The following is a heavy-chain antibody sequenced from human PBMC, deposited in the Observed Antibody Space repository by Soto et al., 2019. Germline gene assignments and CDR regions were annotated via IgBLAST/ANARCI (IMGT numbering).Heavy chain of an antibody. D-gene: IGHD5-18*01. CDR2: IYYSGNT. Sequence: SETLSLTCTVSGGSIRSGGYYWSWVRQNPRRGLEWIGNIYYSGNTYYNPSLKSRLTISVDTSKNQFSPNLSSVTAADTAVYYCARDRLMATAGTARHYFGLDVWGQGTTVTVSS. CDR1: GGSIRSGGYY. J-gene: IGHJ6*02. CDR3: ARDRLMATAGTARHYFGLDV. V-gene: IGHV4-31*03.